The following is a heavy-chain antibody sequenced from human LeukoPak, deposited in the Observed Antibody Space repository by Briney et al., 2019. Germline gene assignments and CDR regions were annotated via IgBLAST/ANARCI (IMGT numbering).Heavy chain of an antibody. V-gene: IGHV3-23*01. CDR3: AKDVALDYGSGTLPRDGMDV. CDR1: GFTFSSYA. D-gene: IGHD3-10*01. J-gene: IGHJ6*02. CDR2: ISGSGGST. Sequence: GGSLRLSCAASGFTFSSYAMSWVRQAPGKGLEWVSAISGSGGSTYYADSVKGRFTISRDNSKNTLYLQMNSLRAEDTAVYYCAKDVALDYGSGTLPRDGMDVWGQGTTVTVSS.